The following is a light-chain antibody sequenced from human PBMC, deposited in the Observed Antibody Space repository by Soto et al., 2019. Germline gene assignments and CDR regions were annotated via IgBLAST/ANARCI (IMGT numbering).Light chain of an antibody. V-gene: IGKV3-15*01. CDR2: GAS. CDR3: QQYNNVPPDT. Sequence: EIILTQSPASLSVSPGERATLSCRASQSVNNNLAWYQQKPGQAPRLLIYGASTRATGIPGRFRGSGSGTEFTLTITSLQSEDFAVYFCQQYNNVPPDTFGQGTKLEI. J-gene: IGKJ2*01. CDR1: QSVNNN.